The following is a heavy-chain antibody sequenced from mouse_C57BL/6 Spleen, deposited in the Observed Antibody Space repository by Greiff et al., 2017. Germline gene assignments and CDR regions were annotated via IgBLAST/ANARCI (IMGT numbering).Heavy chain of an antibody. J-gene: IGHJ4*01. Sequence: VQLQQPGAELVKPGASVKLSCKASGYTFTSYWMHWVKQRPGQGLEWIGMIHPNSGSTNYNEKFKSKATLTVDKSSSTAYMQLSSLTSEDSAVYYCARRDYYGTAMDYWGQGTSVTVSS. CDR3: ARRDYYGTAMDY. D-gene: IGHD1-1*01. V-gene: IGHV1-64*01. CDR2: IHPNSGST. CDR1: GYTFTSYW.